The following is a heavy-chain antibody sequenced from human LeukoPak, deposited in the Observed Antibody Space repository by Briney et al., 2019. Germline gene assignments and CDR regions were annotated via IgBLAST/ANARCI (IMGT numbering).Heavy chain of an antibody. D-gene: IGHD6-19*01. J-gene: IGHJ4*02. V-gene: IGHV3-23*01. CDR3: AKDLREKEQWIGPNYFDY. CDR1: GFTFSSYA. Sequence: TGGSLRLSCAASGFTFSSYAMSWVRQAPGKGLEWVSAISGSGGSTYYADSVKGRFTISRDNSKNTLYLQMNSLRAEDTPVYYCAKDLREKEQWIGPNYFDYWGQGTLVTVSS. CDR2: ISGSGGST.